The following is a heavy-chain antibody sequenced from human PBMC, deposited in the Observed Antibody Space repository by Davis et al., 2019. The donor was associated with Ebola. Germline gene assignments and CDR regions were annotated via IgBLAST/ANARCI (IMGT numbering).Heavy chain of an antibody. CDR1: GFTFSSYS. V-gene: IGHV3-21*04. CDR2: ISSDSDYI. J-gene: IGHJ5*01. D-gene: IGHD3-9*01. CDR3: ARVNAVTGYSRFDS. Sequence: GESLKISCAASGFTFSSYSMSWVRQAPGKGLEWVSSISSDSDYIYYADSAKGRFTISRDNAKNSLYLQMNSLRAEDTAFYHCARVNAVTGYSRFDSWGQGTLVTVSS.